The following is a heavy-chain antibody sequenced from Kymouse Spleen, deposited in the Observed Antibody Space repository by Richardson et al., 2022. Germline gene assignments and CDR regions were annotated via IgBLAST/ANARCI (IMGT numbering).Heavy chain of an antibody. Sequence: QLQLQESGPGLVKPSETLSLTCTVSGGSISSSSYYWGWIRQPPGKGLEWIGSIYYSGSTYYNPSLKSRVTISVDTSKNQFSLKLSSVTAADTAVYYCARQGDFWSGYCLYFDYWGQGTLVTVSS. V-gene: IGHV4-39*01. CDR1: GGSISSSSYY. J-gene: IGHJ4*02. D-gene: IGHD3-3*01. CDR3: ARQGDFWSGYCLYFDY. CDR2: IYYSGST.